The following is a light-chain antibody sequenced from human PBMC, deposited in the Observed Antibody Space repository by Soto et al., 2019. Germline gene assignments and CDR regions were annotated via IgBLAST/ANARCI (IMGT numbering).Light chain of an antibody. CDR2: GAS. V-gene: IGKV3-15*01. CDR3: QQYNKWPRT. J-gene: IGKJ2*01. CDR1: QGISSN. Sequence: EVVMTQSPATLSVSPGERATLSCRAGQGISSNLAWYQQKPGQAPRLLIYGASTRATGIPARFSGSGAVTEFTLTISSLQSEDSAVYYCQQYNKWPRTFGQGTLLEIK.